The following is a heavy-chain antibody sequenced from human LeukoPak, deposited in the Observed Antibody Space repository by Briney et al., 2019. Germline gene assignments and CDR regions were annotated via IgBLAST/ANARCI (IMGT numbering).Heavy chain of an antibody. CDR1: GYTFTGYY. D-gene: IGHD3-3*01. CDR3: ARGIGPEKLRFLEWLHHYYYGMDV. Sequence: ASVKVSCKASGYTFTGYYMHWVRQAPGQGLEWMGWINPNSGGTNYAQKFQGRVTMTRNTSISTAYMELSSLRSEDTAVYYCARGIGPEKLRFLEWLHHYYYGMDVWGQGTTVTVSS. V-gene: IGHV1-2*02. J-gene: IGHJ6*02. CDR2: INPNSGGT.